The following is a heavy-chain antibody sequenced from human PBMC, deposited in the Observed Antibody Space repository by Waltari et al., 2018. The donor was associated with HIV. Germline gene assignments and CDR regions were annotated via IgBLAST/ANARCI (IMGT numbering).Heavy chain of an antibody. CDR3: ARYSGDWSKYFQK. Sequence: QVQLQQWATRSVKVPETLSSTCAVSGGTFSGYYWSWIRQSPEKGLEWIGDVNQSGNTNYNPSLRSRAYISVDTSKKQFYLRLSSVTVADTAVYYCARYSGDWSKYFQKWGQGTPVIVSS. D-gene: IGHD5-12*01. CDR1: GGTFSGYY. V-gene: IGHV4-34*02. J-gene: IGHJ1*01. CDR2: VNQSGNT.